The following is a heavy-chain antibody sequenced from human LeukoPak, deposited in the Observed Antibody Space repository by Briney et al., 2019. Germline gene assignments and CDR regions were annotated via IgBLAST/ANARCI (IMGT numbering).Heavy chain of an antibody. CDR2: IYHSGST. Sequence: PSETLSLTCAVPGYSISSGYYWGWIRQPPGKGLEWIGSIYHSGSTYYNPSLKSRVTISVDTSKNQFSLKLSSVTAADTAVYYCAREGSGWYPETSFDYWGQGTLVTVSS. V-gene: IGHV4-38-2*02. CDR1: GYSISSGYY. D-gene: IGHD6-19*01. CDR3: AREGSGWYPETSFDY. J-gene: IGHJ4*02.